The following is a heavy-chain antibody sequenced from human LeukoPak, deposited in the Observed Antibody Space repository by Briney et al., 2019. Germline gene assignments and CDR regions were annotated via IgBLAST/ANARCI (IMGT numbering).Heavy chain of an antibody. J-gene: IGHJ4*02. CDR1: GYTFTGYY. CDR2: INPNSGGT. V-gene: IGHV1-2*02. CDR3: ATTYSSGWYFDY. Sequence: ASVKVSCKASGYTFTGYYMHWVRQAPGQGLEWMGWINPNSGGTNYAQKFQGRVTMTRDTSISTAYMELSRLRSDDTAVYYCATTYSSGWYFDYWGQGTLVTVSS. D-gene: IGHD6-19*01.